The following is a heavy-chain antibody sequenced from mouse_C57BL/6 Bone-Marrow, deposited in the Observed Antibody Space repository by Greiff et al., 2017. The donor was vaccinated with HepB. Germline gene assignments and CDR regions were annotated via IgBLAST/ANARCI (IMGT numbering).Heavy chain of an antibody. CDR3: ARTGYYGSSWFAY. CDR1: GYTFTDYN. CDR2: INPNNGGT. V-gene: IGHV1-22*01. D-gene: IGHD1-1*01. J-gene: IGHJ3*01. Sequence: DVQLQESGPELVKPGASVKMSCKASGYTFTDYNMHWVKQSHGKSLEWIGYINPNNGGTSYNQKFKGKATLTVNKSSSTAYMELRSLTSEDSAVYYCARTGYYGSSWFAYWGQGTLVTVSA.